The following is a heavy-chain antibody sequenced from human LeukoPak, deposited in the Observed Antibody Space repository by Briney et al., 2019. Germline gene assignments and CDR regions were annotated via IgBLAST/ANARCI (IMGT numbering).Heavy chain of an antibody. V-gene: IGHV4-39*01. D-gene: IGHD2-2*02. CDR1: GGSISSSSYY. CDR2: IYYSGST. J-gene: IGHJ6*02. Sequence: SETLSLTCTVSGGSISSSSYYWGWIRQPPGKGLEWIGSIYYSGSTYYNPSLKSRVTISVDTSKNQFSLKLSSVTAADTAVYYCARRVRGGQLLYYYYYGMDVWGQGTTVTVSS. CDR3: ARRVRGGQLLYYYYYGMDV.